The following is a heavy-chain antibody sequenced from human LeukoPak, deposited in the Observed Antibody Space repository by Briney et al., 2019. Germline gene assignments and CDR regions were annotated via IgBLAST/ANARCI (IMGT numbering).Heavy chain of an antibody. CDR3: AREPYPPPWYYFDY. J-gene: IGHJ4*02. D-gene: IGHD2-8*02. CDR2: ISAYNGNT. CDR1: GYTFISYD. V-gene: IGHV1-18*01. Sequence: ASVKVSCKASGYTFISYDINWVRQAPGQGLEWMGWISAYNGNTNYAQKLQGRVTMTTDTSTSTAYMELSRLRSDDTAFYYCAREPYPPPWYYFDYWGQGTLVTVSS.